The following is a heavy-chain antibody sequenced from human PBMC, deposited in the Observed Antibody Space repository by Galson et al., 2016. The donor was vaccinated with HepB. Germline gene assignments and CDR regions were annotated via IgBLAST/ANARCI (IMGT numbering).Heavy chain of an antibody. D-gene: IGHD3-10*01. Sequence: SLRLSCAASGFNFSIYTVNWVRQAPGKGLERVSSISSSTSYIYYADSMKGRFTISRDNAKNSLYLQMSSLRAEDTAVYYCARVGPPGHFDYWGQGTLVTVSS. CDR2: ISSSTSYI. CDR3: ARVGPPGHFDY. J-gene: IGHJ4*02. V-gene: IGHV3-21*01. CDR1: GFNFSIYT.